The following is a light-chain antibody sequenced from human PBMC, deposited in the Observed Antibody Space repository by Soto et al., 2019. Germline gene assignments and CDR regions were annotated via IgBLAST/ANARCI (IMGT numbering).Light chain of an antibody. V-gene: IGLV1-44*01. CDR3: ATWDVSLRGPV. CDR2: GND. Sequence: QAVVTQPPSASGTPGQRVTISCSGSSSNIGRNSVNWYQQLPGTAPKLLMYGNDQRPSGVPDRFSGSKSGTSASLAISGLHSEDEADYYCATWDVSLRGPVFGGGTQLTVL. J-gene: IGLJ7*01. CDR1: SSNIGRNS.